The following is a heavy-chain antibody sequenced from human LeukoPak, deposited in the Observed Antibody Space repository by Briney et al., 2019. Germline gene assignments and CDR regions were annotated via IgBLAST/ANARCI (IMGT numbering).Heavy chain of an antibody. Sequence: SETLSLTCAVSGVTFNDYYWSWVRQTPGKGLEWIGEINHSGYTNDSPSLKSRVTLSIDTSRKQFSLNLRSVTVADTGIYYCTRMTAGHDYWGQGTLVTVSS. CDR1: GVTFNDYY. V-gene: IGHV4-34*01. J-gene: IGHJ4*02. CDR2: INHSGYT. CDR3: TRMTAGHDY. D-gene: IGHD2-21*02.